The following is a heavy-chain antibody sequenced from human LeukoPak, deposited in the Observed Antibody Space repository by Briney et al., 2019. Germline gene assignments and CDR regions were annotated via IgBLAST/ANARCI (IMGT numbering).Heavy chain of an antibody. Sequence: ASVTVSCTASGYTFTSYDINWVRQATGQGLEWMGWMNPNSGNTGYAQKFQGRVTMTRNTSISTAYMELSSLRSEDTAVYYCARRKRAVAGMAFDYWGQGTLVTVSS. D-gene: IGHD6-19*01. J-gene: IGHJ4*02. V-gene: IGHV1-8*01. CDR2: MNPNSGNT. CDR3: ARRKRAVAGMAFDY. CDR1: GYTFTSYD.